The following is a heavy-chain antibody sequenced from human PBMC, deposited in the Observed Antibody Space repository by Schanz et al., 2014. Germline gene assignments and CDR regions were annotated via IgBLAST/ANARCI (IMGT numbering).Heavy chain of an antibody. J-gene: IGHJ4*02. CDR2: IWNNGVTK. CDR3: ARPRFDYGEVDY. Sequence: VQLVESGGGLVQPGGSLRLSCVASGFTFSSYGMHWVRQAPGKGLEWVAVIWNNGVTKYYADSVRGRFTISRDRFQNTLYLRMSSLRAEDTAVYYCARPRFDYGEVDYWGQGTLVTVSS. D-gene: IGHD4-17*01. CDR1: GFTFSSYG. V-gene: IGHV3-33*01.